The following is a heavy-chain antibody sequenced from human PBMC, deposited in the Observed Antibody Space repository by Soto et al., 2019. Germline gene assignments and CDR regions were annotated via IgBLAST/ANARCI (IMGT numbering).Heavy chain of an antibody. CDR2: ISWHSGTI. Sequence: VQLVESGGGLVQPGRSLRLSCAASGFTFRNYAMHWVRRAPGKGLEWVSGISWHSGTIGYADSVRGRFTISRDNAKNYLYLQMNSLRPEDMALYYCVKEKLYSNCEYYFDYWGQGTLVTVSS. CDR1: GFTFRNYA. V-gene: IGHV3-9*03. CDR3: VKEKLYSNCEYYFDY. D-gene: IGHD4-4*01. J-gene: IGHJ4*02.